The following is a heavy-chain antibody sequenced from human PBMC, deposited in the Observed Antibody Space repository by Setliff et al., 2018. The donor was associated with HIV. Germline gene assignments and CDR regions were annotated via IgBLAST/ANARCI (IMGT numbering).Heavy chain of an antibody. V-gene: IGHV3-30*02. J-gene: IGHJ5*02. CDR2: IRNDGSDK. Sequence: GGSLRLSCAASGFTLSSYVMHWVRQAPGKGLEWVAYIRNDGSDKYAAVSLRGRFTISRDNAKNSLYLQMNSLRAEDTAVYFCAKDRGDYDPRRYDAWGQGSLVTVSS. D-gene: IGHD4-17*01. CDR1: GFTLSSYV. CDR3: AKDRGDYDPRRYDA.